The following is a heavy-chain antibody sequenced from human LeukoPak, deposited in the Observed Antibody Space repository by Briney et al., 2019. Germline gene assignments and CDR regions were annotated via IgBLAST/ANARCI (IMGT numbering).Heavy chain of an antibody. J-gene: IGHJ5*01. CDR1: GYTFSNYW. CDR2: IYPDDSDT. V-gene: IGHV5-51*01. D-gene: IGHD3-10*01. CDR3: AIFGDKYGSGSYGDS. Sequence: GESLKISCKGFGYTFSNYWIGWVRQMPGKGLEWMGIIYPDDSDTRYSPSFQGQVTISADKSVTTAFLQWSSLKASDTAMYYCAIFGDKYGSGSYGDSWGQGTLVTVSS.